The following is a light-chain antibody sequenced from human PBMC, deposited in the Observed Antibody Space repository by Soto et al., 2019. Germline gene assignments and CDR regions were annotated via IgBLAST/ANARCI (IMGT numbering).Light chain of an antibody. V-gene: IGKV1-12*01. CDR2: AAS. J-gene: IGKJ4*01. CDR1: QAIDRW. CDR3: KQSMPFPLP. Sequence: DIQMTQSPSSLSASVGDRVTITCRASQAIDRWLAWYQQKPGKAPKVLIYAASNLRSGVPSRFSGSGSGIDFSLTISSLQPEDLATYYCKQSMPFPLPVGGGPLVDTK.